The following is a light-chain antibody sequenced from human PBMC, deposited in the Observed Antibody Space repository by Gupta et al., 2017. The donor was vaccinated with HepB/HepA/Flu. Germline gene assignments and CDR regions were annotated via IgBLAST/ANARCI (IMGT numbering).Light chain of an antibody. Sequence: EIVLTQSPATLSLSPGERATLSCRASQSVSSYLAWYQQKPGQAPRLLIYDASNWATGIPARFRGSGSGTDFTLTISSREPEDFAVYYCQQRSNWPPITFGQGTRLEIK. CDR3: QQRSNWPPIT. J-gene: IGKJ5*01. V-gene: IGKV3-11*01. CDR2: DAS. CDR1: QSVSSY.